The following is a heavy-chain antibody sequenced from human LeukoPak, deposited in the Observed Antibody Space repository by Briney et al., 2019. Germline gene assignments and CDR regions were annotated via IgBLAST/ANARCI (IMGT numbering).Heavy chain of an antibody. CDR3: AKAPVTTCSGAYCYPFDY. J-gene: IGHJ4*02. Sequence: GGSLRLSCAASGFTFSSYGMSWVRQAPGKGLEWVSAISGSGGSTYYADSVKGRFTVSRDNTKNTLHLQMNSLRAGDAAVYYCAKAPVTTCSGAYCYPFDYWSQGTLVTVSS. V-gene: IGHV3-23*01. CDR2: ISGSGGST. D-gene: IGHD2-15*01. CDR1: GFTFSSYG.